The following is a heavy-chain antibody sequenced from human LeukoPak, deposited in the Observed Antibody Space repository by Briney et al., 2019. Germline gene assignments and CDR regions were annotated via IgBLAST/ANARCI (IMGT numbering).Heavy chain of an antibody. CDR3: ARETAMAYYGMDV. D-gene: IGHD5-18*01. CDR2: IYYSGST. J-gene: IGHJ6*02. CDR1: GGSISSYY. V-gene: IGHV4-59*01. Sequence: SETLSLTCTVSGGSISSYYWSWIRQPPGKGLEWIGYIYYSGSTNYNPSLKSRVTISVDTSKNQFSLKLSSVTAADTAVYYCARETAMAYYGMDVWGQGITVTVSS.